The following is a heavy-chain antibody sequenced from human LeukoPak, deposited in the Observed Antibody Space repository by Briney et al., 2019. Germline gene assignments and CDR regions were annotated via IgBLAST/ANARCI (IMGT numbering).Heavy chain of an antibody. D-gene: IGHD3-3*01. CDR1: GYTFTNYG. CDR2: ISIYSGNT. V-gene: IGHV1-18*01. J-gene: IGHJ5*02. CDR3: ARITYDFWSGYYMPDDP. Sequence: ASVKVSCKASGYTFTNYGISWVRQAPGQGLEWTGWISIYSGNTDYAQKLRGRVTMTTDTSTSTAYMELRSLRSDDTAVYYCARITYDFWSGYYMPDDPWGQGTLVTVSS.